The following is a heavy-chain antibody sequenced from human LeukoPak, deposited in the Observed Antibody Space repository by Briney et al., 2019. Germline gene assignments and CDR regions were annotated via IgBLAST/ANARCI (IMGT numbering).Heavy chain of an antibody. V-gene: IGHV1-18*01. D-gene: IGHD5-18*01. CDR2: ISAYNGNT. CDR1: GYTFTSYG. Sequence: ASVKVSCKASGYTFTSYGISWVRQAPGQGLEWMGWISAYNGNTNYGQKLQGRVTMTTDTSTGTAYMELRSLRSDDTAVYYCARDFGLVRYSYGSIYYFDYWGQGTLVTVSS. CDR3: ARDFGLVRYSYGSIYYFDY. J-gene: IGHJ4*02.